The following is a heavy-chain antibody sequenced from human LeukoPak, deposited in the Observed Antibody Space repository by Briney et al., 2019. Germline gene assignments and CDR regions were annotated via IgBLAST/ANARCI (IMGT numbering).Heavy chain of an antibody. V-gene: IGHV3-64D*06. J-gene: IGHJ4*02. CDR1: GFTFSSYA. CDR2: ISSNGGST. CDR3: VNMEGGAYYYGSGSYGHFDY. Sequence: GGSLRLSCSASGFTFSSYAMHWVRQAPGKGLEYVSAISSNGGSTYYADSVKGRFTISRDNSKNTLYLQMNNLRAEETDVYYCVNMEGGAYYYGSGSYGHFDYWGQGTLVTVSS. D-gene: IGHD3-10*01.